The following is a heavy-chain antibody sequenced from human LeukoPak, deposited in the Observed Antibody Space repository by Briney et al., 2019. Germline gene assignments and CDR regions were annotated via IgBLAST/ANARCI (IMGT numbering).Heavy chain of an antibody. Sequence: PSETLSLTCTVSGGSISSSSYYWCWIRQPPGKGLEWIGSIRYSGSTYYNPSLKSRVTISVDTSKNQFSLKLSSVTAADTAVYYCADYDFWSGFYYMDVWGKGTTVTVSS. V-gene: IGHV4-39*01. CDR1: GGSISSSSYY. J-gene: IGHJ6*03. CDR3: ADYDFWSGFYYMDV. CDR2: IRYSGST. D-gene: IGHD3-3*01.